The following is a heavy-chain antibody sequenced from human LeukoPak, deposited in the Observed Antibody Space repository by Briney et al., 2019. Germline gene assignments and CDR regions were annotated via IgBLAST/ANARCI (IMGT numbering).Heavy chain of an antibody. CDR2: IHYSGNT. CDR1: GGSISISGYY. CDR3: ARDTSAEGYLDY. V-gene: IGHV4-31*03. J-gene: IGHJ4*02. Sequence: PSETLSLTCTVSGGSISISGYYWTWIHQHPGKGLEWIGYIHYSGNTYYNPSLKSRVTIAVDTSKNQFSLKMNSVTAADTALYYCARDTSAEGYLDYWGQGTLVTVSS.